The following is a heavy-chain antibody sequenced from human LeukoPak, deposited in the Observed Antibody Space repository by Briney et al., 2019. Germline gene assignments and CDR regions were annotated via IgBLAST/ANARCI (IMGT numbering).Heavy chain of an antibody. D-gene: IGHD6-13*01. J-gene: IGHJ4*02. CDR2: IKQDGSEK. CDR3: ARVSSSWYAADY. V-gene: IGHV3-7*01. CDR1: GFTLSSYW. Sequence: GGALRHSCAASGFTLSSYWMSWVRQAPGKGLEWVANIKQDGSEKYYVDSVKGRFTISRDNAKNSLYLQMNTMIAADTAVYYCARVSSSWYAADYWGQGTLVTVSS.